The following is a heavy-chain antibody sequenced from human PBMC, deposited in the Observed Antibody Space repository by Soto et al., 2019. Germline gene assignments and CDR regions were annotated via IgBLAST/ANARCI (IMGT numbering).Heavy chain of an antibody. CDR3: AKSPYDFWSGYSSRYLDY. CDR2: INGGGTST. D-gene: IGHD3-3*01. CDR1: GFIFSSFA. V-gene: IGHV3-23*01. Sequence: GGSLRLSCAASGFIFSSFAMNWVRQDPGKGLEWVSSINGGGTSTNYADSVKGRFIISRDNSKNTLYLQLNSLRAEDTAVYYCAKSPYDFWSGYSSRYLDYWGQATPVTV. J-gene: IGHJ4*02.